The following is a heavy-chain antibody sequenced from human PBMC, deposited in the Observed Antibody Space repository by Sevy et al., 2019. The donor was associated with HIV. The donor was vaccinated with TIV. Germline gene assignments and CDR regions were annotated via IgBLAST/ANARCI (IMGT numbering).Heavy chain of an antibody. Sequence: ASVKVSCKASGGTFSSYAISWVRQAPGQGLEWMGGIIPIFGTANYAQKFQGRVTITADESTSTAYMELSSLRSEDTAVYYSARDPYLTKYTNWFVPWGQGTLVTDSS. V-gene: IGHV1-69*13. CDR1: GGTFSSYA. D-gene: IGHD1-1*01. J-gene: IGHJ5*02. CDR3: ARDPYLTKYTNWFVP. CDR2: IIPIFGTA.